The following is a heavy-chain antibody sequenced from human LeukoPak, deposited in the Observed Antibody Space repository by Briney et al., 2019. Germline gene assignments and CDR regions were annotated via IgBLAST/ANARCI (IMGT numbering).Heavy chain of an antibody. CDR1: RYTFSTYG. Sequence: ASLKVSCKPSRYTFSTYGVTWVPPAPGQGFQWMGWISGHTGNTKYAENFQGRISLTTDTSATTAYMELRSLTSDDTAVYYCARDLSSGGWTLEFDYWGQGSLVTVAS. CDR2: ISGHTGNT. D-gene: IGHD1-1*01. V-gene: IGHV1-18*01. J-gene: IGHJ4*02. CDR3: ARDLSSGGWTLEFDY.